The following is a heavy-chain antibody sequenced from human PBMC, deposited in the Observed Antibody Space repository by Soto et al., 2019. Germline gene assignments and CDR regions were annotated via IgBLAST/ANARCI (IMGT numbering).Heavy chain of an antibody. J-gene: IGHJ6*01. D-gene: IGHD3-9*01. CDR1: GCTFSSYA. Sequence: SVKVSCKASGCTFSSYAISWVRQAPGQGLEWMGGIIPIFGTANYAQKFQGRVTITADESTSTAYMELSSLRSEDTAVYYCAREAILTGYYSTPRLAYSGMEVWGQGTTLSVSS. CDR2: IIPIFGTA. CDR3: AREAILTGYYSTPRLAYSGMEV. V-gene: IGHV1-69*13.